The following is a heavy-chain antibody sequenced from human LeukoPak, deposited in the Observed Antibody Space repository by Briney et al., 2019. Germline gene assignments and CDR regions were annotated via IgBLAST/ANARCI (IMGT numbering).Heavy chain of an antibody. D-gene: IGHD1-26*01. V-gene: IGHV3-30*18. CDR3: AKLSGSYTGPFDY. J-gene: IGHJ4*02. CDR2: ISYDGSNK. CDR1: GFTFSSYG. Sequence: GGSLRLSCAASGFTFSSYGMHWVRQAPGKGLEWGAVISYDGSNKYYADSVKGRFTISRDNSKNTLYLQMNSLRAEDTAVCYCAKLSGSYTGPFDYWGQGTLVTVSS.